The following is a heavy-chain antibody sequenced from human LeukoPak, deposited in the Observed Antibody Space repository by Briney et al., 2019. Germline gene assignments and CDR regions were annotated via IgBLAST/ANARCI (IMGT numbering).Heavy chain of an antibody. CDR3: ARDLGYSSSWYLAS. CDR1: GFTFSSYA. V-gene: IGHV3-30-3*01. J-gene: IGHJ5*02. Sequence: GGSLRLSCAASGFTFSSYAMHWVRQAPGKGLEWVAVISYDGSNKYYADSVKGRFTISRDNSKNTLYLQMNSRRAEDTAVYYWARDLGYSSSWYLASWGQGTLVTVSS. CDR2: ISYDGSNK. D-gene: IGHD6-13*01.